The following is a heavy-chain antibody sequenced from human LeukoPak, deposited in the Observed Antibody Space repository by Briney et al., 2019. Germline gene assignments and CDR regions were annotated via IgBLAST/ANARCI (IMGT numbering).Heavy chain of an antibody. V-gene: IGHV4-59*01. J-gene: IGHJ3*02. CDR2: IYYSGST. Sequence: SETLSLTCTVSGGSISSYYWSWIRQPPGKGLEWIGYIYYSGSTNYNPSLKGRVTISVDTSKNQFSLKLSSVTAADTAVYYCARGNSDDAFDIWGQGTMVTVSS. D-gene: IGHD1-7*01. CDR1: GGSISSYY. CDR3: ARGNSDDAFDI.